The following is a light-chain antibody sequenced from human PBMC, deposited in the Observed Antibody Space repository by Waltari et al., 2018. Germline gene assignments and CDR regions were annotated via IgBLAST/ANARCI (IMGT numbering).Light chain of an antibody. CDR2: DVS. CDR3: FSYAGSNSFA. J-gene: IGLJ2*01. Sequence: QSALTQPASVSGSPGQSITVSCIGTSNAIGSYNFVPWFQQHPGRAPKLMIYDVSARPLGVSNRFSGSKSDNTASLTISGLQAEDEADYYCFSYAGSNSFAFGGGTRVTVL. CDR1: SNAIGSYNF. V-gene: IGLV2-23*02.